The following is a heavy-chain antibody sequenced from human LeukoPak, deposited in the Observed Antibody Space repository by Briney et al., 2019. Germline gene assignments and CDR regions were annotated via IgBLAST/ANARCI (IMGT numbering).Heavy chain of an antibody. CDR3: ARETPYSSSWTDLDY. Sequence: GGSLRLSCAASGFTFSNYNMHWVRQAPGKGLEWVSYITLSSSTIYYADSVKGRFTISRDNAKKSLYLQMNSLRAEDTAVYYCARETPYSSSWTDLDYWDQGTLVTVSS. D-gene: IGHD6-13*01. J-gene: IGHJ4*02. V-gene: IGHV3-48*01. CDR2: ITLSSSTI. CDR1: GFTFSNYN.